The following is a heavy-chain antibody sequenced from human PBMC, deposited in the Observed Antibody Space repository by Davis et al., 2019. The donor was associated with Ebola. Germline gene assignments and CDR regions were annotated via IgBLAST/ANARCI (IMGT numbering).Heavy chain of an antibody. Sequence: GGSLRLSCAASGFTFSSYGMHWVRQAPGKGLEWVAFIRYDGSNKYYADSVKGRFTISRDNSKNTLYLQMNSLRAEDTAVYYCAKDHSHYDILTGYNNYFDYWGQGTLVTVSS. CDR3: AKDHSHYDILTGYNNYFDY. CDR1: GFTFSSYG. D-gene: IGHD3-9*01. V-gene: IGHV3-30*02. CDR2: IRYDGSNK. J-gene: IGHJ4*02.